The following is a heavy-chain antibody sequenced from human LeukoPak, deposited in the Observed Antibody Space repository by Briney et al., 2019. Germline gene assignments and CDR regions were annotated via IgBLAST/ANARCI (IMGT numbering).Heavy chain of an antibody. CDR1: GGSMSSSSYY. V-gene: IGHV4-39*01. CDR3: ARHGALQTISSRSFDY. CDR2: VYYSGTT. J-gene: IGHJ4*02. D-gene: IGHD6-6*01. Sequence: PSETLSLTCTVSGGSMSSSSYYWDWIRQPPGKGLEWIGNVYYSGTTYYNPSLKSRVTISVDTSKNEFSLKLYSVTAADTAVYYCARHGALQTISSRSFDYWGQGALVTVSS.